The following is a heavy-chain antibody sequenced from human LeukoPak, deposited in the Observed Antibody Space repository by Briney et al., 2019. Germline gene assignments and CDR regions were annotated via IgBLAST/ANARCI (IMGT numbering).Heavy chain of an antibody. J-gene: IGHJ6*03. D-gene: IGHD3/OR15-3a*01. Sequence: PGASLKVSCKTSGYTFMNYDINWVRQATGQGLEWMGWMNPKSLNTGYGQEFQGRVTMTRNTSISTAYMGLSSLRSEDTAVYYCARALSWTTESYYYMDVWGKGTTVTVSS. CDR2: MNPKSLNT. CDR3: ARALSWTTESYYYMDV. V-gene: IGHV1-8*02. CDR1: GYTFMNYD.